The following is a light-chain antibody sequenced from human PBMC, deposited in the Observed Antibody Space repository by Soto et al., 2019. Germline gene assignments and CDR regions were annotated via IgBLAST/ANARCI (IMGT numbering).Light chain of an antibody. Sequence: QSALTQPASVSGSPGQSITISCTGTSSDVGSYDYVSWYQHHPGRVPKLMIYELTNRPSGVSNRFSGSKSGNTASLTISGLQAEDEADYYCTSYTSSSTLVFGTGTKVTVL. CDR3: TSYTSSSTLV. J-gene: IGLJ1*01. CDR1: SSDVGSYDY. CDR2: ELT. V-gene: IGLV2-14*01.